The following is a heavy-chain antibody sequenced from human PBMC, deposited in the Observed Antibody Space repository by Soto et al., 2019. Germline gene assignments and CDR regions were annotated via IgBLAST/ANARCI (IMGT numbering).Heavy chain of an antibody. D-gene: IGHD3-22*01. CDR3: ARVSHPPDEYYYDSSGYYLLDY. Sequence: GGSLRVSCAASGFTCSSYSMNWVRQAPGKGLEWVSSISSSSSYIYYADSVKGRFTISRDNAKNSLYLQMNSLRAEDTAVYYCARVSHPPDEYYYDSSGYYLLDYWGQGTLVTVSS. V-gene: IGHV3-21*01. CDR1: GFTCSSYS. CDR2: ISSSSSYI. J-gene: IGHJ4*02.